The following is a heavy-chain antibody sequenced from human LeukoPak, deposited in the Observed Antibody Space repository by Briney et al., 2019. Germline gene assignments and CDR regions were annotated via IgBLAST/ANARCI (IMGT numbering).Heavy chain of an antibody. Sequence: PSETLSLTCSVSGGPISSGGYYWSWIRQHPGKGLEWIGYIYYNGSTDYNPSLKSRVTISIDTSKNQFSLRLNSVTAADTAVYYCARSRAFNSGAFDPWGQGSLVTVSS. CDR1: GGPISSGGYY. V-gene: IGHV4-31*03. D-gene: IGHD1-26*01. CDR3: ARSRAFNSGAFDP. J-gene: IGHJ5*02. CDR2: IYYNGST.